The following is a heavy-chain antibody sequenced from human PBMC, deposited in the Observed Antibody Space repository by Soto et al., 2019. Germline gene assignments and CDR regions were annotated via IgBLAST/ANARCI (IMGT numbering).Heavy chain of an antibody. CDR1: GFTFSSYA. CDR3: AKGSGPDYYYYYYMDV. Sequence: PGGSLRLSCAASGFTFSSYAMSWVRQAPGKGLEWVSAISGSGGSTYYADSVKGRFTISRDNSKNTLYLQMNSLRAEDTAVYYCAKGSGPDYYYYYYMDVWGKGTTVTVSS. CDR2: ISGSGGST. V-gene: IGHV3-23*01. J-gene: IGHJ6*03.